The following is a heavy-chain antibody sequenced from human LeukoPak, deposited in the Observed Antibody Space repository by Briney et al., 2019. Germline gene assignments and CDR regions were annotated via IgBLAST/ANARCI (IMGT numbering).Heavy chain of an antibody. Sequence: GGSLRLSCAASGFTFSSYSMNWVRQAPGKGLEWVSYISSSSSTIYYADSVKGRFTISRDNAKNSLYLKMNSLRAEDTAVYYCARDHWDSEAFDIWGQGTMVTVSS. CDR3: ARDHWDSEAFDI. V-gene: IGHV3-48*01. CDR1: GFTFSSYS. D-gene: IGHD1-26*01. CDR2: ISSSSSTI. J-gene: IGHJ3*02.